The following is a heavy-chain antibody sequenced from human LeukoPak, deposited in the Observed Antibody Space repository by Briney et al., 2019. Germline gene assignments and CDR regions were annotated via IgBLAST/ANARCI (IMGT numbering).Heavy chain of an antibody. D-gene: IGHD3-22*01. CDR3: ARDFYDTSGYYYDY. CDR1: GFTFSSYG. V-gene: IGHV3-21*01. Sequence: GGSLRLSCAASGFTFSSYGMHWVRQAPGKGLEWVSSISGSSTYKYYADSVKGRFTISRDNAKNSLYLQMNSLRAEDTAVYYCARDFYDTSGYYYDYWGQGTLVTVSS. J-gene: IGHJ4*02. CDR2: ISGSSTYK.